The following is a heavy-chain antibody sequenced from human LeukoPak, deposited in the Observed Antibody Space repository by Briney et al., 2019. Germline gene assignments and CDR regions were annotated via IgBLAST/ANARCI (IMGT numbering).Heavy chain of an antibody. CDR3: AGGGSWELPNFDY. CDR1: GGSISSYY. Sequence: SETLSLTYTVSGGSISSYYWSWIRQPPGKGLEWNGDIYYSGSTNYNPSLKSRVTISVDTSKNQFSLKLSSVTAADTAVYYCAGGGSWELPNFDYWGQGTLVTVSS. V-gene: IGHV4-59*01. D-gene: IGHD1-26*01. J-gene: IGHJ4*02. CDR2: IYYSGST.